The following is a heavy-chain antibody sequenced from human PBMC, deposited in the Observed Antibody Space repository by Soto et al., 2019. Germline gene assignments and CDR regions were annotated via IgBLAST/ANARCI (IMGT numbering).Heavy chain of an antibody. J-gene: IGHJ6*02. CDR2: IYHSGST. Sequence: LSLTCAVSGGSISSSNWWSWVRQPPGKGLEWIGEIYHSGSTNYNPSLKSRVTISVDKSKNQFSLKLSSVTAADTAVYYCARSVGTPYYYGMDVWGQGTTVTVSS. D-gene: IGHD2-15*01. CDR1: GGSISSSNW. V-gene: IGHV4-4*02. CDR3: ARSVGTPYYYGMDV.